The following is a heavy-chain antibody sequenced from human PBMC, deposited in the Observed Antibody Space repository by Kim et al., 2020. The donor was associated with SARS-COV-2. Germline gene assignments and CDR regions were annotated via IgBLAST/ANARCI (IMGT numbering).Heavy chain of an antibody. J-gene: IGHJ4*02. CDR3: ARAPGSRHYFDL. Sequence: SETLSLSCTVSGGSLNRYYWSWIRQPPGKGLEWIGYISSDGSTNYNPSPKSRVTISVDTSKNQFSLKLSSVTAADTAVYYCARAPGSRHYFDLWGQGTLV. CDR2: ISSDGST. CDR1: GGSLNRYY. V-gene: IGHV4-59*13. D-gene: IGHD2-2*01.